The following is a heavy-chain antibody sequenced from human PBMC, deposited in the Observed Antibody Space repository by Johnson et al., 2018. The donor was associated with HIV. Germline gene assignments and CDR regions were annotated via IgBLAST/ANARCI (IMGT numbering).Heavy chain of an antibody. Sequence: QVQLVESGGGLVKPGGSLRLSCAASGFTFSDYYMSWIRQAPGKGLEWVAVISYAGSNKYYADSVKGRFTISRDNSKNTLYLQLNSLRAEDTAVYYCARESRLGPLAHAFDIWGQGTMVTVSS. V-gene: IGHV3-30*03. CDR2: ISYAGSNK. CDR3: ARESRLGPLAHAFDI. J-gene: IGHJ3*02. CDR1: GFTFSDYY. D-gene: IGHD7-27*01.